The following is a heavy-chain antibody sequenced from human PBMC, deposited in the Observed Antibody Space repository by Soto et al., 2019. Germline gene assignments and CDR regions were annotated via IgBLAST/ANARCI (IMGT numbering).Heavy chain of an antibody. J-gene: IGHJ4*02. V-gene: IGHV3-53*01. CDR2: LYSGGGT. CDR3: AREGNYNSGDY. Sequence: RLSCAASGFTVSSNYMSWVRQAPGKGLEWISVLYSGGGTYYADSVKGRFTISRDNSKNTLYLQMNSLRAEDTAVYYCAREGNYNSGDYWGQGTLVTVSS. CDR1: GFTVSSNY. D-gene: IGHD1-1*01.